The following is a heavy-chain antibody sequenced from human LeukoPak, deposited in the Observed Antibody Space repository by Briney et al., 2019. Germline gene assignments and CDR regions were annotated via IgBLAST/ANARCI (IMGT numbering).Heavy chain of an antibody. J-gene: IGHJ6*02. CDR1: GFTFSSYA. D-gene: IGHD2/OR15-2a*01. CDR3: ARDLGFSDYYYYGMDV. Sequence: PGRSLRLSCAASGFTFSSYAMHWVRQAPGKGLEWVAVISYDGSNKYYADSVKGRFTISRDNSKNTLYLQMNSLRAEDTAVYYCARDLGFSDYYYYGMDVWGQGTTVTVSS. V-gene: IGHV3-30-3*01. CDR2: ISYDGSNK.